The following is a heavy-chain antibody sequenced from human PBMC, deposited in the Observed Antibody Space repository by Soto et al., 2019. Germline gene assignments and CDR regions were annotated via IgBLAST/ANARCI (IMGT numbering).Heavy chain of an antibody. CDR2: VYESGYT. J-gene: IGHJ5*02. CDR1: GASVSTGAYY. Sequence: SETLSLTCTVSGASVSTGAYYWGWVRQRPGRGLEWIGYVYESGYTYYNMSLKSRLTISLDRSNNQFSLGLTSVTAADTAVYFCVRAPRHTAMVYPWFDPWGQGPLVTVYS. CDR3: VRAPRHTAMVYPWFDP. V-gene: IGHV4-31*03. D-gene: IGHD5-18*01.